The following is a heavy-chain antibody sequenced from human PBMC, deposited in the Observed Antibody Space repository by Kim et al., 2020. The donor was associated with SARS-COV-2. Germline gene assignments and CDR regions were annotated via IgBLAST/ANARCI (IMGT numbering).Heavy chain of an antibody. CDR1: GFTFSSFG. D-gene: IGHD3-22*01. J-gene: IGHJ4*02. CDR3: AKDLYSFDSSGYGDY. CDR2: ISYDGSET. Sequence: GGSLRLSCAASGFTFSSFGMHWVRQAPGKGLEWVAVISYDGSETYYADSVKGRFTISRDNSKNRLYLQMSSLRVEDTAVYYCAKDLYSFDSSGYGDYWGQGTLVTVSS. V-gene: IGHV3-30*18.